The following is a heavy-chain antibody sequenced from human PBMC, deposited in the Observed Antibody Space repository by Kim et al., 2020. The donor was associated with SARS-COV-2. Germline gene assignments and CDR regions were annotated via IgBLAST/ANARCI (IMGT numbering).Heavy chain of an antibody. CDR3: ARDPGGLAAGTLDN. J-gene: IGHJ4*02. D-gene: IGHD6-13*01. Sequence: SVKVSCKTSGGTFSSYTICWVRQAPGQGPEWLGRIVPFVDITNYAQKFQGRITITADKSTNTAYMELSSLTSEDTAVYFCARDPGGLAAGTLDNWGQGALVIVSS. V-gene: IGHV1-69*04. CDR1: GGTFSSYT. CDR2: IVPFVDIT.